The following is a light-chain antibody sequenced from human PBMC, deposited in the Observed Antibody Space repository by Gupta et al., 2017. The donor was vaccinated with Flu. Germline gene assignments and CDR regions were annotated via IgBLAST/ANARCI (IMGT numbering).Light chain of an antibody. CDR2: LGS. J-gene: IGKJ2*01. V-gene: IGKV2-28*01. CDR1: QSLLHSNGYNY. Sequence: DIVMTQSPLSLPVTPGEPASISCRSSQSLLHSNGYNYLDWYLQKPGQSPQLLIYLGSNRASGVPDRFSGSGSGTXFTLKIXRVEAEDVGVYYCMQALQTPRIFGXGTKLEIK. CDR3: MQALQTPRI.